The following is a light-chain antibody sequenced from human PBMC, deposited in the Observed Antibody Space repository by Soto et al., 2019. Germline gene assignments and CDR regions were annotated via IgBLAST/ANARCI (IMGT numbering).Light chain of an antibody. CDR2: LNSDGSN. CDR1: SGHSSYD. J-gene: IGLJ2*01. Sequence: QLVLTQSPSASASLGASVKLTCTLSSGHSSYDIAWHQQQPEKGPRYLMKLNSDGSNNKGDGIPDRFSGSSSGAERYLTISSLQSEDEADYYCQTWDTGTVIFGGGTKLTVL. V-gene: IGLV4-69*01. CDR3: QTWDTGTVI.